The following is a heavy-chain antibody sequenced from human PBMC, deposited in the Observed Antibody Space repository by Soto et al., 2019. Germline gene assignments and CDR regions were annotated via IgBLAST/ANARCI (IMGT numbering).Heavy chain of an antibody. D-gene: IGHD3-10*01. V-gene: IGHV4-59*08. CDR1: GGSISSYY. CDR2: IYYSGST. Sequence: SETLSLTCTVSGGSISSYYWSWIRQPPGKGLEWIGYIYYSGSTNYNPSLKSRVTISVDTPKNHFSLKLSCVTAADTAVYYCARHYGSGSYHHFDYWGQGTLVTVSS. CDR3: ARHYGSGSYHHFDY. J-gene: IGHJ4*02.